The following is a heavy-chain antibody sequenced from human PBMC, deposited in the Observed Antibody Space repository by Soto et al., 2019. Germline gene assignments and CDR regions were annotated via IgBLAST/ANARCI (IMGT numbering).Heavy chain of an antibody. D-gene: IGHD5-18*01. CDR3: ARPSRGYSYGYASYYYGMDV. CDR2: ISAYNGNT. V-gene: IGHV1-18*01. J-gene: IGHJ6*02. Sequence: QVQLVQTGAEVKKPGASVKVSCKASGYTFTSYGISWVRQAPGQELEWMGWISAYNGNTNYAQKLQGRVTMTTDTSTSTAYMELRSLRSDDPAVYYCARPSRGYSYGYASYYYGMDVWGQGTTVTVSS. CDR1: GYTFTSYG.